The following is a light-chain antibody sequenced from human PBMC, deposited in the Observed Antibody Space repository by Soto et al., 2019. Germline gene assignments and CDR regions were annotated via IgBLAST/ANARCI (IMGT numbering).Light chain of an antibody. J-gene: IGLJ1*01. CDR3: SSYTSSSTRV. Sequence: QSALTQPASVSGSPGQSITTSCTGTSSDVGAYDYVSWYQQHPDKAPKLMIYEVSHRPSGVSNRFYGSKSVNTATLTISGLQAEDEADYYCSSYTSSSTRVFGTGTKVTVL. V-gene: IGLV2-14*03. CDR1: SSDVGAYDY. CDR2: EVS.